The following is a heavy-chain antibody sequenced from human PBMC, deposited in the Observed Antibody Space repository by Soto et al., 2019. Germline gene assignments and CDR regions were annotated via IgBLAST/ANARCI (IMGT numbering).Heavy chain of an antibody. V-gene: IGHV3-21*01. CDR2: ISSRSSDI. D-gene: IGHD3-10*01. CDR3: AREVVTMVRGVIITGYYGMDV. Sequence: PGGSLRLSCAASGLTFSSYIMNGVRQAPGKRLEWVSSISSRSSDIYYADSVKGRFTISRDNAKKSLYLQMTSLRAEDTAVYYCAREVVTMVRGVIITGYYGMDVWGQGTTVTVSS. CDR1: GLTFSSYI. J-gene: IGHJ6*02.